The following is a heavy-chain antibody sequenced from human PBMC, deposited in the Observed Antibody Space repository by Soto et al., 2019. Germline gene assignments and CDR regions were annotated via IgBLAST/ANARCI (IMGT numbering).Heavy chain of an antibody. CDR2: ISYDGSNK. CDR3: ARDKGRYSYGLPLNDY. Sequence: QVQLVESGGGVVQPGRSLRLSCAASGFTFSGYAMHWVRQAPGKGLEWVAVISYDGSNKYYADSVKGRFTISRDNSKNTLYLQMNSLRAEDTAVYYCARDKGRYSYGLPLNDYWGQGTLVTVSS. J-gene: IGHJ4*02. D-gene: IGHD5-18*01. V-gene: IGHV3-30-3*01. CDR1: GFTFSGYA.